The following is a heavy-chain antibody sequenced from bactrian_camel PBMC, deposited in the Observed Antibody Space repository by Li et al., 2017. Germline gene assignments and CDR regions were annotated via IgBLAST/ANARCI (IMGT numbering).Heavy chain of an antibody. CDR1: GGNPRRHC. D-gene: IGHD2*01. CDR3: AAECAPDELGGFRY. CDR2: VYYVGGRP. Sequence: HVQLVESGGGSVQAGGSLKLSCVSSGGNPRRHCWGWFRQAPGKEREGVAAVYYVGGRPYYADSVKGRFLFSQDNAHNTLYLQMDSLKPDDTAVYYCAAECAPDELGGFRYWGQGTQVTVS. J-gene: IGHJ6*01. V-gene: IGHV3S1*01.